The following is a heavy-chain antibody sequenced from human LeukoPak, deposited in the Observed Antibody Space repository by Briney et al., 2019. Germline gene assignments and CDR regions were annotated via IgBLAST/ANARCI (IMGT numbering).Heavy chain of an antibody. CDR3: AKTGSLFGRFLDH. J-gene: IGHJ4*02. D-gene: IGHD3-10*02. Sequence: SETLSLTCSFFGDSMNNYYWNWIRQPPGKGPEWIGNIHHSGTTKFHPSLESRVTMSLDTSKKQFSLRLRSVAAADTAVYYCAKTGSLFGRFLDHWGQGALVIVS. CDR1: GDSMNNYY. V-gene: IGHV4-59*01. CDR2: IHHSGTT.